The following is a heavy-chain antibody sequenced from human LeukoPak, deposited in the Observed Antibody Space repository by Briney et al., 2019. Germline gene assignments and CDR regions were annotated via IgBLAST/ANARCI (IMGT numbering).Heavy chain of an antibody. V-gene: IGHV1-18*01. CDR1: GYTFTDYY. CDR2: ISAYNGNT. Sequence: ASVKVSCKASGYTFTDYYMYWVRQAPGQGLEWMGWISAYNGNTNYAQKLQGRVTMTTDTSTSTAYMELRSLRSNDTAVYYCARDSHSGSSEDAFDIWGQGTMVTVSS. D-gene: IGHD1-26*01. J-gene: IGHJ3*02. CDR3: ARDSHSGSSEDAFDI.